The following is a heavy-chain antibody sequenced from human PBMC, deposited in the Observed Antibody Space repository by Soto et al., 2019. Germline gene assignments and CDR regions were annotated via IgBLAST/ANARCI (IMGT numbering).Heavy chain of an antibody. CDR2: IYPGDSYT. Sequence: GESLKISCNGSGYTFTSYWIGWVRQMPGKGLEWMGIIYPGDSYTTYNPSFQGQVTISADKSINTAYLQWSSLKASDTGMYYCARRSCSGGSCLVYFDYWGQGAMVTVS. V-gene: IGHV5-51*01. J-gene: IGHJ4*02. D-gene: IGHD2-15*01. CDR3: ARRSCSGGSCLVYFDY. CDR1: GYTFTSYW.